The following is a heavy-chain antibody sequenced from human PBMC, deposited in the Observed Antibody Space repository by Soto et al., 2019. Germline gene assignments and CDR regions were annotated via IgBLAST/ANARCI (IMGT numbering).Heavy chain of an antibody. Sequence: PSETLSLTCTVSGDSINRNSYYWVWIRQPPGKGLEWIGNIEYSGSTYYNPSLKSRVTISVDTSKNQFYLKLSSVTAADTAFYYCARQSTVNDAFDIWGQGTMVTVSS. V-gene: IGHV4-39*01. CDR3: ARQSTVNDAFDI. CDR1: GDSINRNSYY. D-gene: IGHD4-17*01. CDR2: IEYSGST. J-gene: IGHJ3*02.